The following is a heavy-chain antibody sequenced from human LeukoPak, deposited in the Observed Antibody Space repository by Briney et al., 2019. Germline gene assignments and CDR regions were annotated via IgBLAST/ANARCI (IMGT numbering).Heavy chain of an antibody. CDR3: ARIVYYDSSGYHLFDY. D-gene: IGHD3-22*01. V-gene: IGHV2-70*11. J-gene: IGHJ4*02. Sequence: GSGPTLVNPTQTLTLTCTFSGFSLSTRGMCVSWIRQPPGKALEWLARIDWDDDKYYSTSLKTRLTISKDTSKNQVVLTMTNMDPVDTATYYCARIVYYDSSGYHLFDYWGQGTLVTVSS. CDR2: IDWDDDK. CDR1: GFSLSTRGMC.